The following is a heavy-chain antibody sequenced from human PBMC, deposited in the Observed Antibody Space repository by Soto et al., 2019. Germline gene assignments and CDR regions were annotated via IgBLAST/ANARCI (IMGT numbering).Heavy chain of an antibody. D-gene: IGHD3-10*01. CDR1: GGTFSSYA. V-gene: IGHV1-69*13. J-gene: IGHJ4*02. Sequence: GASVKVSCKASGGTFSSYAISWVRQAPGQGLEWMGGIIPIFGTANYAQKFQGRVTITADESTSTAYMELSSLRSEDTAVYYCARSRGPGVLLWFGERQEGFDYWGQGTLVTVSS. CDR3: ARSRGPGVLLWFGERQEGFDY. CDR2: IIPIFGTA.